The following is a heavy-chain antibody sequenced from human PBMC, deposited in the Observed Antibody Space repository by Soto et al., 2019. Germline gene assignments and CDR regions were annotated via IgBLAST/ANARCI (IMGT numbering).Heavy chain of an antibody. J-gene: IGHJ3*02. V-gene: IGHV3-48*01. CDR3: VRDRGYPDSFDI. CDR1: GFTLSRYS. Sequence: PGGSLRLSYVASGFTLSRYSMNWVRQAPGKGLEWVSYISRSSSTIYYADSVKGRFTISRDNAKNTLYLQMNSLKVEDTAVYFCVRDRGYPDSFDIWGPGTLVTVSS. CDR2: ISRSSSTI. D-gene: IGHD3-10*01.